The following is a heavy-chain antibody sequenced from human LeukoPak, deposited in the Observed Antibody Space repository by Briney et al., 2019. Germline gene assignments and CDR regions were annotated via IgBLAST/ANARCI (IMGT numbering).Heavy chain of an antibody. V-gene: IGHV3-64D*08. CDR2: ISCNGDTT. CDR1: GFTFSSFG. CDR3: VRNNSGVVTGAVFDV. D-gene: IGHD3-3*01. Sequence: GGSLRLSCSASGFTFSSFGMHWVRQAPGKGLEYVSGISCNGDTTDYADSVKGRFTISRNNYKNTLYLQMSSLRAEDTAVYYCVRNNSGVVTGAVFDVWGQGTMVTVSS. J-gene: IGHJ3*01.